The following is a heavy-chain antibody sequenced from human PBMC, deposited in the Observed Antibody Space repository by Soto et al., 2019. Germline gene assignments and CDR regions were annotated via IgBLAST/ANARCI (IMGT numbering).Heavy chain of an antibody. CDR1: GYTFTNYG. CDR3: AREGLLGGTLFAFDI. D-gene: IGHD3-16*01. V-gene: IGHV1-18*01. Sequence: QVQLVQSGAEVKKPGASVKVSCQASGYTFTNYGVGWVRQAPGQGLEWMGWISAHNGNTDYLQSLQGRLTLTTDTSTSTAYMELKGLRSDDTAVYFCAREGLLGGTLFAFDIWGQGTLVTVSS. CDR2: ISAHNGNT. J-gene: IGHJ3*02.